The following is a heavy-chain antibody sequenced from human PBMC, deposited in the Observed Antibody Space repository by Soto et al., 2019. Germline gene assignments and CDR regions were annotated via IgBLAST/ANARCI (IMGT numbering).Heavy chain of an antibody. CDR3: SRDDSDWFFN. CDR2: INAGSGYT. J-gene: IGHJ4*02. D-gene: IGHD3-9*01. CDR1: GYSFTSYS. V-gene: IGHV1-3*01. Sequence: GASVKVSCKASGYSFTSYSMHWVRQAPGQRLEWLGWINAGSGYTKYSQKFQGRITLTRDTSATTAYMELNSLESEDTAVYYCSRDDSDWFFNWGRGTLVTVSS.